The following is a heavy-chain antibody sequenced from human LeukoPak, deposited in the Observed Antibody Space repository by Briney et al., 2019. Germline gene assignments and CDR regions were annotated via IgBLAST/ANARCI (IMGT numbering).Heavy chain of an antibody. J-gene: IGHJ4*02. CDR1: GGSISSYY. D-gene: IGHD4-11*01. V-gene: IGHV4-38-2*02. Sequence: SETLSLTCTVSGGSISSYYWSWIRQPPGKGLERIGSIYHSGSTYYNPSLKSRVTISVDTSKNQFSLKLSSVTAADTAVYYCARDLWDYSNPIFDYWGQGTLVTVSS. CDR3: ARDLWDYSNPIFDY. CDR2: IYHSGST.